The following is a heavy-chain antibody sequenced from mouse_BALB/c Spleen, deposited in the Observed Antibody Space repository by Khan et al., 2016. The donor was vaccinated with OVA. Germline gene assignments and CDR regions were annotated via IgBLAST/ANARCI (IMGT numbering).Heavy chain of an antibody. Sequence: VQLKESGGDLVKPGGSLKLSCAASGFTFSSYSMSWVRQTPDKRLEWVASISSGGDYTYYPDIVKGRFTISRDNAKNTLYLEMSSLKSEATAMYYCASHLTGSFAYWGQGTLVTVSA. J-gene: IGHJ3*01. CDR3: ASHLTGSFAY. CDR2: ISSGGDYT. V-gene: IGHV5-6*01. CDR1: GFTFSSYS. D-gene: IGHD4-1*01.